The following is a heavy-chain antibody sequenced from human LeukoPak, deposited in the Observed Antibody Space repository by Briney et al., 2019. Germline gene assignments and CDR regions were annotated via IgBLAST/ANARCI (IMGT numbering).Heavy chain of an antibody. CDR2: ISYDGSSE. Sequence: PGGSLRLSCAASGFRFSDFTMTWVRQAPGKGLEWVAVISYDGSSEYYADSVKGRFTISRDNSKNTLYLQMNSLRPEDTAVYYCAKCKMASSWYSPIDYWGQGTLVTVSS. D-gene: IGHD6-13*01. CDR1: GFRFSDFT. CDR3: AKCKMASSWYSPIDY. V-gene: IGHV3-30*18. J-gene: IGHJ4*02.